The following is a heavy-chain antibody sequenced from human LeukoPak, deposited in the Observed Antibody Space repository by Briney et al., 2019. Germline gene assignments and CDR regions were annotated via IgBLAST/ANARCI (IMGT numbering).Heavy chain of an antibody. CDR1: GYTFTSYY. D-gene: IGHD5-12*01. J-gene: IGHJ6*03. CDR3: ARERGYSGYDSQIYYYYYYMDV. Sequence: ASVKVSCKASGYTFTSYYMHWVRRAPGQGLEWMGIINPSGGSTSYAQKFQGRVTMTRDTSTSTVYMELSSLRSEDTAVYYCARERGYSGYDSQIYYYYYYMDVWGKGTTVTISS. V-gene: IGHV1-46*03. CDR2: INPSGGST.